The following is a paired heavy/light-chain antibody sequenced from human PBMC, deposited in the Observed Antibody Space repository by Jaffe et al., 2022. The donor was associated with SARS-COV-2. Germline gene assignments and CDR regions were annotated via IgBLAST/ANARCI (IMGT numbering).Heavy chain of an antibody. CDR1: GFTFSNYW. V-gene: IGHV3-74*01. CDR2: ISADGSRI. CDR3: VRSKHHSRFGELSWGPKEYSYYYMDV. Sequence: EVQLVESGGDLVQPGGSLRLSCAASGFTFSNYWLHWVRLAPGKGLLWVSHISADGSRITYADSVKGRFTISRDNAESKLYLQMHSLRAEDTGVYYCVRSKHHSRFGELSWGPKEYSYYYMDVWGRGTTVTVSS. J-gene: IGHJ6*03. D-gene: IGHD3-10*01.
Light chain of an antibody. CDR2: AAS. J-gene: IGKJ1*01. Sequence: EVVMTQSPATLSVSPGESATLSCRASQDVGSNLAWYQHKPGQSPRLLIYAASIRAPGVPPKFGGSGSGTEFTLNIRSLQSEDFAVYFCLQYNNWPPWTFGQGTKVEV. V-gene: IGKV3-15*01. CDR1: QDVGSN. CDR3: LQYNNWPPWT.